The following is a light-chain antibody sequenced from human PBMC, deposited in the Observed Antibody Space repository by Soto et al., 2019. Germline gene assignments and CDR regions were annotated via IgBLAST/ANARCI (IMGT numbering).Light chain of an antibody. CDR3: QKYKSAPYT. V-gene: IGKV1-5*03. Sequence: DIQMTQSPSTLSGSVGDRVTITCRASQTISSWLAWYQQKPGEAPKLLIYKASTLKSGVPSRFSGSGSGTEFTLTISSLQPEDVATYYCQKYKSAPYTFGPGTKVDIK. CDR1: QTISSW. CDR2: KAS. J-gene: IGKJ3*01.